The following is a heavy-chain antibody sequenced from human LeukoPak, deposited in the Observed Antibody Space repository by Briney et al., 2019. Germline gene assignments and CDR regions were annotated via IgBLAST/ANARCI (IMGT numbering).Heavy chain of an antibody. CDR2: ISSSSSYI. Sequence: GGSLRLSCAASGLTFSSYSMNWVRQAPGKGLEWVSSISSSSSYIYYADSVKGRFTISRDNAKNSLYLQMNSLRAEDTAVYYCARAGYSSSWYRGSGGDYWGQGTLVTVSS. CDR3: ARAGYSSSWYRGSGGDY. J-gene: IGHJ4*02. V-gene: IGHV3-21*01. D-gene: IGHD6-13*01. CDR1: GLTFSSYS.